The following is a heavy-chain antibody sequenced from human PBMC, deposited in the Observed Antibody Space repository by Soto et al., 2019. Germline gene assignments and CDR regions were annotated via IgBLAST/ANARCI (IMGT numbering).Heavy chain of an antibody. CDR2: MTPNSGNT. Sequence: QVQLVQSGAEVKKPGASVKVSCKASGYTFTSYDINWVRQATGQGLEWMGWMTPNSGNTGYAQKFQRRVTMTRDTSRRTAYIELSSLTSEDTAVYYCARNLHGTGSFDHWGQGTLVTVSS. J-gene: IGHJ4*02. V-gene: IGHV1-8*02. CDR1: GYTFTSYD. CDR3: ARNLHGTGSFDH. D-gene: IGHD3-10*01.